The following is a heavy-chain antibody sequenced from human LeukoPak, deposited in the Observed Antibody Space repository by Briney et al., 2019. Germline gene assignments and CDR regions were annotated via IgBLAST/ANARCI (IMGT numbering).Heavy chain of an antibody. CDR3: ARDYCSGGSCYGGHDY. J-gene: IGHJ4*02. V-gene: IGHV3-20*04. D-gene: IGHD2-15*01. Sequence: GGSLRLSCAASGFTFDDYGMSWVRQAPGKGLEWVSGISWNGGTTGFADSVRGRFIISRDNAKNSLYLQMNSLRAEDTALYYCARDYCSGGSCYGGHDYWGQGTLVTVSS. CDR1: GFTFDDYG. CDR2: ISWNGGTT.